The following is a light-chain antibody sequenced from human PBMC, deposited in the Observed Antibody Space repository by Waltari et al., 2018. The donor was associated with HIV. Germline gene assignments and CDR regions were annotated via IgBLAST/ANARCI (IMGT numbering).Light chain of an antibody. CDR3: CSHAGNFIFV. CDR2: DVN. V-gene: IGLV2-11*01. CDR1: SRYVDPF. Sequence: QSALTQPHSVSGSPGQSLTTPCTGTSRYVDPFVSWYQQHPGKAPKDIIYDVNTRPSWVPDRFSGSKSGNTASLTISGLQAEDEADYHCCSHAGNFIFVFGTGTKVTVL. J-gene: IGLJ1*01.